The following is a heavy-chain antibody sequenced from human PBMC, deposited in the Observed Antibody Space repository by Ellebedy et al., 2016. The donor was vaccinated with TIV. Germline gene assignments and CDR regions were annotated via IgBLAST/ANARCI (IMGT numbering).Heavy chain of an antibody. V-gene: IGHV3-30-3*01. CDR3: ASVYSSGYYGPFDY. J-gene: IGHJ4*02. CDR2: ISYDGSNK. CDR1: GFTFSSYA. D-gene: IGHD3-22*01. Sequence: GGSLRLXXAASGFTFSSYAMHWVRQAPGKGLEWVAVISYDGSNKYYADSVKGRFTISRDNSKNTLYLQMNSLRAEDTAVYYCASVYSSGYYGPFDYWGQGTLVTVSS.